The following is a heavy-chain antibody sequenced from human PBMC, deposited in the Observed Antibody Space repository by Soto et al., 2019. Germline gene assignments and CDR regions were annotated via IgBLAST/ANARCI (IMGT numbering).Heavy chain of an antibody. V-gene: IGHV4-4*02. CDR2: TRNSGGA. Sequence: QVQLQESGPGLVKPSGTLSLTCAVSSGSIFSSNWWSWVRQPPGKGLEWIGETRNSGGANSNPSLQRRFTITVDGSRNHFFLELRSVTAADTAVYYCASHLVMSGTRGFDNWGLGALVTVSS. CDR1: SGSIFSSNW. J-gene: IGHJ4*02. D-gene: IGHD6-13*01. CDR3: ASHLVMSGTRGFDN.